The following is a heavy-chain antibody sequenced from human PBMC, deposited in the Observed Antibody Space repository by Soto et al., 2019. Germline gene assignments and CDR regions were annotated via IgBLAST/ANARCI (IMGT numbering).Heavy chain of an antibody. CDR3: ARHTPAISISDH. V-gene: IGHV4-39*01. D-gene: IGHD2-15*01. Sequence: PSETLSLTCTVSGGSISSSSYYLGWIRQPPGKGLEWIGSIYYSGSTYYNPPLKSRVTISVDTSKNQFSLKLSSVTAADTAVYYCARHTPAISISDHWGQGTLVTVSS. CDR2: IYYSGST. CDR1: GGSISSSSYY. J-gene: IGHJ4*02.